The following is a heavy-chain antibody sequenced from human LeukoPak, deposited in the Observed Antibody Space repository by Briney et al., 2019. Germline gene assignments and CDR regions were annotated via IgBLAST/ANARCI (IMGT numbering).Heavy chain of an antibody. CDR3: ARAYYYDSSGYSPFDY. CDR1: GGTFSSYA. J-gene: IGHJ4*02. D-gene: IGHD3-22*01. Sequence: SVKVSCKASGGTFSSYAISWVRQAPGQGLEWMGRIIPILGIANYAQKFQGRVTITADKSTSTAYMELSSLRSEDTAVYYCARAYYYDSSGYSPFDYWGQGTLVTVSS. V-gene: IGHV1-69*04. CDR2: IIPILGIA.